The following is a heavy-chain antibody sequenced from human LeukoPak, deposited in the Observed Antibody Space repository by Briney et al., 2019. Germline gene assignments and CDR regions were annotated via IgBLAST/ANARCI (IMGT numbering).Heavy chain of an antibody. CDR2: ISYDGSNK. CDR1: GFTFSSYA. D-gene: IGHD1-26*01. Sequence: PGGSLRLSCAASGFTFSSYAMHWVRQAPGKGLEWVAVISYDGSNKYYADSVKGRFTISRDNAKNILYLQMDSLRAEDTAFYYCAKDISGTYFFDYWGQGTLVTVSS. CDR3: AKDISGTYFFDY. J-gene: IGHJ4*02. V-gene: IGHV3-30-3*01.